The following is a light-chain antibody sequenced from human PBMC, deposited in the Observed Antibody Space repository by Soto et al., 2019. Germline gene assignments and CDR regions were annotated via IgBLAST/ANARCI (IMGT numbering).Light chain of an antibody. CDR2: GVS. V-gene: IGKV3-20*01. CDR3: QQYNFWPLT. CDR1: QSGRDMY. Sequence: EIVLTQSPGTLSLSPGERATLSCRASQSGRDMYLAWYQQKPGQPPRLLIYGVSSRAYGIPDRFSGSGSGTDFTLTISRLEPEDFAVYYCQQYNFWPLTFGGGTKVDIK. J-gene: IGKJ4*01.